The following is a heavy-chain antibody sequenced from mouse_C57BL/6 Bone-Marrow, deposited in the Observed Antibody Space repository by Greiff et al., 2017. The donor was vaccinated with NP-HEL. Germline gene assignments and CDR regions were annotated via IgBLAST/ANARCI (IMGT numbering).Heavy chain of an antibody. D-gene: IGHD2-4*01. CDR1: GYSITSGYY. V-gene: IGHV3-6*01. CDR2: ISYDGSN. CDR3: AREGYDSRDY. J-gene: IGHJ2*01. Sequence: ESGPGLVKPSQSLSLTCSVTGYSITSGYYWNWIRQFPGNKLEWMGYISYDGSNNYNPSLKNRISITRDTSKNQFFLKLNSVTTEDTATYYCAREGYDSRDYWGQGTTLTVSS.